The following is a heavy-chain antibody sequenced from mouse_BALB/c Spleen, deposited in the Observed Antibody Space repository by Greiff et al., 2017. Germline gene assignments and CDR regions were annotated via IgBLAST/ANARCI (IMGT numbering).Heavy chain of an antibody. Sequence: VKLMESGPGLVAPSQSLSITCTVSGFSLTSYGVHWVRQPPGKGLEWLGVIWAGGSTNYNSALMSRLSISKDNSKSQVFLKMNSLQTDDTAMYYCAREGYDEAGFAYWGQGTLGTGSA. D-gene: IGHD2-2*01. CDR1: GFSLTSYG. V-gene: IGHV2-9*02. CDR3: AREGYDEAGFAY. J-gene: IGHJ3*01. CDR2: IWAGGST.